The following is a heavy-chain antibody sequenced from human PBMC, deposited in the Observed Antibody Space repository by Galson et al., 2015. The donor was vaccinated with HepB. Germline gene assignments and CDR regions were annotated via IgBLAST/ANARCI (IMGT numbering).Heavy chain of an antibody. CDR2: ISTDSSTI. CDR1: GFTFSSYT. CDR3: ARSSFSSPIAPRLKSRGTGDY. D-gene: IGHD6-6*01. Sequence: SLRLSCAASGFTFSSYTMNWVRQAPGKGLEWLSYISTDSSTIYYADSVKGRFTISRDNAKTSLYLQMSSLSAEDAAVYYCARSSFSSPIAPRLKSRGTGDYWGQGTLVTVSS. J-gene: IGHJ4*02. V-gene: IGHV3-48*04.